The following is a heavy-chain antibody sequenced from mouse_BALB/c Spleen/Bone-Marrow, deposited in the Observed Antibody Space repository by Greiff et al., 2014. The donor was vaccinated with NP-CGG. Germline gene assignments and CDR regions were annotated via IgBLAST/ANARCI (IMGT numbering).Heavy chain of an antibody. CDR3: ARPRQLGLPYYFDY. D-gene: IGHD3-2*01. Sequence: EVQLLQSGPELVKPGASVKMSCKASGYTFTSYVMHWVKQKPGQGLEWIGYINPYNDGTKYNEKFKGKATLTSDKSSSTAYMELSSLTSEDSAVYYCARPRQLGLPYYFDYWGQGTTLTVSP. V-gene: IGHV1-14*01. CDR2: INPYNDGT. CDR1: GYTFTSYV. J-gene: IGHJ2*01.